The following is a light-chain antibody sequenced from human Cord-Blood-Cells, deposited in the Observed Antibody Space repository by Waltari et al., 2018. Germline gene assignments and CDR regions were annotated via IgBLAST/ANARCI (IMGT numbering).Light chain of an antibody. CDR3: CSYAGSYNWV. V-gene: IGLV2-11*01. J-gene: IGLJ3*02. Sequence: QSALTQPRSVSGSPGQSVTISCTGTSSDVGGYNYVSWYQQHPGKAPKLMIYAVSKRPSGFPDRFSGSKSGNTASLTISGLQAEDEADYYCCSYAGSYNWVFGGGTKLTVL. CDR1: SSDVGGYNY. CDR2: AVS.